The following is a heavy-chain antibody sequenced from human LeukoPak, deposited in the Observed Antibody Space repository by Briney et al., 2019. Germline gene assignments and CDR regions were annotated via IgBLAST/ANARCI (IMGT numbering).Heavy chain of an antibody. CDR1: GGTFSSYA. CDR3: ARDMYGDLFEEGFDY. J-gene: IGHJ4*02. CDR2: IIPIFGTA. V-gene: IGHV1-69*05. D-gene: IGHD4-17*01. Sequence: SVKVSCKASGGTFSSYAMSWVRQAPGQGLEWMGGIIPIFGTANYAQKFQGRVTITTDESTSTAYMELSSLRSEDTAVYYCARDMYGDLFEEGFDYWGQGTLVTVSS.